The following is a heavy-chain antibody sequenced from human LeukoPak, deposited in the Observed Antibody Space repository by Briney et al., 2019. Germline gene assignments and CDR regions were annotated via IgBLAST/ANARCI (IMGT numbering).Heavy chain of an antibody. V-gene: IGHV6-1*01. CDR2: TYYRSKWYN. CDR3: AGRVGYCTSTSCPPDY. CDR1: GDSVSSNSAA. J-gene: IGHJ4*02. Sequence: SQTLSLTCAISGDSVSSNSAAWNWIRQSPSRGLEWLGRTYYRSKWYNDYAVSVKGRITINPDTSKNQFSLQLNSVTPEDTAVNYCAGRVGYCTSTSCPPDYWGQGTLVTVSS. D-gene: IGHD2-2*01.